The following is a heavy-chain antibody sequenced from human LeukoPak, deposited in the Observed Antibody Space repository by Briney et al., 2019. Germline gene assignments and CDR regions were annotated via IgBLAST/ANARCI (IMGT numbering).Heavy chain of an antibody. CDR3: ARSQWLRFDAFDI. D-gene: IGHD5-12*01. Sequence: PGGSLRLSCAASGFSFSSYWMSWVRQAPGKGLEWVGNIRQDGSEKYYVDSVKGRFTISRDNAKNSLYLQMNSLRAEDTAVYYCARSQWLRFDAFDIWRQGTMVTVSS. CDR1: GFSFSSYW. J-gene: IGHJ3*02. CDR2: IRQDGSEK. V-gene: IGHV3-7*04.